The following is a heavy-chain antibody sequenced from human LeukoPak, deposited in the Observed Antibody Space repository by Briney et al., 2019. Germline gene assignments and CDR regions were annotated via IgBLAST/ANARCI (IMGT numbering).Heavy chain of an antibody. CDR1: GFTFSNYW. J-gene: IGHJ3*02. CDR2: INSDGSTT. V-gene: IGHV3-74*01. Sequence: GGSLRLSCAASGFTFSNYWMHWVRQAPGKGLVWVSRINSDGSTTSYADSVKGRFTISRDNSKNSLYLQISRLRTEDTALYYCAKSADHLSPQTFDIWGQGTLVIVSS. CDR3: AKSADHLSPQTFDI.